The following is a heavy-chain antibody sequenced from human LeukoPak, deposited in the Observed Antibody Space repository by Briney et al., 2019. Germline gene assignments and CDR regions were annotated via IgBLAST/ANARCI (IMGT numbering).Heavy chain of an antibody. D-gene: IGHD4-17*01. CDR2: IYTSGST. J-gene: IGHJ3*02. CDR1: GGSISSYY. Sequence: SETLSLTCTVSGGSISSYYWSWIRQPAGKGLEWIGRIYTSGSTNYNPSLKSRVTMSVDTSKNQFSLELSSVTAADTAVYYCARFPTDYGDYLGDAFDIWGQGTMVTVSS. V-gene: IGHV4-4*07. CDR3: ARFPTDYGDYLGDAFDI.